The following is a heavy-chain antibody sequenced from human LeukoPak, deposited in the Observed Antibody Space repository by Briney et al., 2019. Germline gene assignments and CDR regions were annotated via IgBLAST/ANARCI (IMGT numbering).Heavy chain of an antibody. CDR3: ARDRPAYVWGSYRHDAFDI. CDR1: GFTPSSYE. J-gene: IGHJ3*02. D-gene: IGHD3-16*02. CDR2: ISSSGSTK. V-gene: IGHV3-48*03. Sequence: PGGSLRLSCAASGFTPSSYEMNWVRQAPGKGLEWISYISSSGSTKYYADSVKGRFTISRDYAKNSLHLQMNSLRAEDTAVYYCARDRPAYVWGSYRHDAFDIWAKGQWSPSLQ.